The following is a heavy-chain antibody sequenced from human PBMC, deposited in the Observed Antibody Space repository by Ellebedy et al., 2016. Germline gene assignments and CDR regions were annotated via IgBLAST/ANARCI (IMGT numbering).Heavy chain of an antibody. Sequence: GESLKISXAASGFTFSASWMSWVRQAPGKGLEWVANIKEDGSEKYYVDPVKGRFTISRDNAKNSLYLQMNSLRVEDTAVYYCARALIGGKNYWGQGTLVTVSS. J-gene: IGHJ4*02. D-gene: IGHD3-16*01. CDR1: GFTFSASW. V-gene: IGHV3-7*03. CDR3: ARALIGGKNY. CDR2: IKEDGSEK.